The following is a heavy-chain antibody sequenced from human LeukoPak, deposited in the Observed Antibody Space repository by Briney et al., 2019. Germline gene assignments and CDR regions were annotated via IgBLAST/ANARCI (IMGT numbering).Heavy chain of an antibody. Sequence: GGTLRLSCAASGFSFSSYAMTWVRQAPGKGLEWVSAIGASGVSRYYADSVLGRFTISRDNAKNSLYLQMNSLRAEDTAVYYCARDWNYGGNIDYWGQGTLVTVSS. J-gene: IGHJ4*02. D-gene: IGHD4-23*01. V-gene: IGHV3-23*01. CDR1: GFSFSSYA. CDR2: IGASGVSR. CDR3: ARDWNYGGNIDY.